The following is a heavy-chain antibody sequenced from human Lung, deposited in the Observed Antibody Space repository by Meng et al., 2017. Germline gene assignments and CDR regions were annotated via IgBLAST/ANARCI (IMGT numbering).Heavy chain of an antibody. CDR1: GYTFTGYY. Sequence: QVQLVQSGAEVKKSGDSVKVSCKAYGYTFTGYYMHGVRQAPGQGLEWMGRINPNSGGTNYAQKFQGRVTMTRDTSISTAYMELSRLRSDDTAVYYCASVGACGGDCYTFDYWGQGTLVTVSS. V-gene: IGHV1-2*06. CDR3: ASVGACGGDCYTFDY. CDR2: INPNSGGT. J-gene: IGHJ4*02. D-gene: IGHD2-21*02.